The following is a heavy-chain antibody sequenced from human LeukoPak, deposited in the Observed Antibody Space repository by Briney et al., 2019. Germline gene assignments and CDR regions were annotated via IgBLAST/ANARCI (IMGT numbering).Heavy chain of an antibody. J-gene: IGHJ4*02. CDR2: IYSGGST. D-gene: IGHD2-2*01. CDR3: AHGAMYQLDY. Sequence: GGSLRLSCAASGFTVSSNDMSWVRQAPGKGLECISVIYSGGSTDYADSVKGRLTISRDNSKNTLFLQMNSLRAEDTAVYYCAHGAMYQLDYWGQGTLVTVSS. V-gene: IGHV3-53*01. CDR1: GFTVSSND.